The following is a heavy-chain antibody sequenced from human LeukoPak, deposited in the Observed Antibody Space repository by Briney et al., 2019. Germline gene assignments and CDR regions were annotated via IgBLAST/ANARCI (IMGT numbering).Heavy chain of an antibody. D-gene: IGHD3-22*01. CDR3: SRETPDRHDKIEN. Sequence: ASVKVSCKVSGYTLTELSMHWVRQAPGKGLEWMGGFDPEDGETIYAQKFQGRVTMTEDTSTDTAYMELSSLRDGDTAVYYCSRETPDRHDKIENWGQGTLVTVSS. V-gene: IGHV1-24*01. J-gene: IGHJ1*01. CDR1: GYTLTELS. CDR2: FDPEDGET.